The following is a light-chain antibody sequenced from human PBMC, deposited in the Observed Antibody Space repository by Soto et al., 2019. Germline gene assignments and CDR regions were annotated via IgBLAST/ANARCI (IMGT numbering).Light chain of an antibody. V-gene: IGLV2-23*02. CDR3: CSYAGSSTFWV. CDR2: EVS. J-gene: IGLJ3*02. CDR1: SSDVGSYNL. Sequence: QSALTQPASVSGSPGQSITISGTGTSSDVGSYNLVSWYQQHPVKAPKLMIYEVSKRPSGVSNRFSGSKSGNTASLTISGLQAEDEAYYYCCSYAGSSTFWVFGGGTKLTVL.